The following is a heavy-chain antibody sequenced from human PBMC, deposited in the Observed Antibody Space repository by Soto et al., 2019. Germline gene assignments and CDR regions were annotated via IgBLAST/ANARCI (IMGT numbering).Heavy chain of an antibody. J-gene: IGHJ5*01. D-gene: IGHD3-10*01. CDR3: TRDTGVDFDS. CDR2: INNDGSTT. CDR1: TFTLSNYW. V-gene: IGHV3-74*01. Sequence: EVHLEDSGGGLVQPGGYLRLSCRASTFTLSNYWMHWVRQAPGKGLVWFSGINNDGSTTRYADSVKGRFTIFRDNAKNMVYLQMNSLRAEDMAVYYCTRDTGVDFDSWAQGSLVTVSS.